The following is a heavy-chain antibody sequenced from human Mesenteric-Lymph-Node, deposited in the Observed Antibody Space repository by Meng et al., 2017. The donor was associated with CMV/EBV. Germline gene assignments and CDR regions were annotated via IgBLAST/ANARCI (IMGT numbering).Heavy chain of an antibody. Sequence: GGSLRLSCKASGYIFTNYYIHWVRQAPGQGLEWMGIINPMGSATRYTQNFQGRVTVTRDTSTSTVYMELSSLRSEDTAVYYCARTNYDILTGYSTGDYYIDYWGQGTLVTVSS. CDR1: GYIFTNYY. D-gene: IGHD3-9*01. CDR2: INPMGSAT. V-gene: IGHV1-46*01. CDR3: ARTNYDILTGYSTGDYYIDY. J-gene: IGHJ4*02.